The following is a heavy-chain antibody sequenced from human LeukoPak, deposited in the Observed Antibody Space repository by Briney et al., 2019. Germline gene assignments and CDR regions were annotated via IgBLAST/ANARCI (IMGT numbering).Heavy chain of an antibody. Sequence: GGSLTLSCAASGFTFRSYWMSWVRQAPGKGLEWVANIKQDGSQKPYVDPEKGRFTISRDNGQNSLDLQMNSLRAEDTAIYFCARVKDTNDDITFQHWGQGTLVSVSS. V-gene: IGHV3-7*01. CDR2: IKQDGSQK. D-gene: IGHD3-9*01. CDR3: ARVKDTNDDITFQH. J-gene: IGHJ1*01. CDR1: GFTFRSYW.